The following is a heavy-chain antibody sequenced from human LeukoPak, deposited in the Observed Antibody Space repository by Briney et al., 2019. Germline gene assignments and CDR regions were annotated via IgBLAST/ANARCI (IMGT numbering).Heavy chain of an antibody. J-gene: IGHJ5*02. D-gene: IGHD2-15*01. V-gene: IGHV4-38-2*01. CDR3: ARSSPGYCSGGSCHGQDWFDP. Sequence: KSGGSLRLSCAASGFTFSDYYMSWIRQPPGKGLEWIGSIYYSGSTYYNPSLKSRVTISVDTSKNQFSLKLSSVTAADTAVYYCARSSPGYCSGGSCHGQDWFDPWGQGTLVTVSS. CDR2: IYYSGST. CDR1: GFTFSDYY.